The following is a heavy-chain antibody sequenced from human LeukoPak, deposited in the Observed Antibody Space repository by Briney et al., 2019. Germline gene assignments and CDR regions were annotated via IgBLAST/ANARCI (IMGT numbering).Heavy chain of an antibody. D-gene: IGHD2-21*01. CDR1: GFTFSSYS. CDR3: AKVGSVVIAWYFDY. Sequence: GGSLRLSCAASGFTFSSYSMNWVRQAPGKGLEWVSSISSSSSYIYYADSVKGRFTISRDNSKNTLYLQMNTLRAEDTAVYYCAKVGSVVIAWYFDYWGQGTLVTVSS. J-gene: IGHJ4*02. CDR2: ISSSSSYI. V-gene: IGHV3-21*04.